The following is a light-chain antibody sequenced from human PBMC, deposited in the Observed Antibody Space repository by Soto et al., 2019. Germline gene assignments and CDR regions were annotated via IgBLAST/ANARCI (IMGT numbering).Light chain of an antibody. V-gene: IGKV1-39*01. CDR3: QQRYSTPAIT. CDR2: AAS. Sequence: DIQMTQSPSSLSASVGDRVTITCRASQSISSYLNWYQQKPGKAPKLLIYAASSLQSGVPSRFSGSGSGRDFTLTISSLQPEDFATYYCQQRYSTPAITFGQGTRLEIK. CDR1: QSISSY. J-gene: IGKJ5*01.